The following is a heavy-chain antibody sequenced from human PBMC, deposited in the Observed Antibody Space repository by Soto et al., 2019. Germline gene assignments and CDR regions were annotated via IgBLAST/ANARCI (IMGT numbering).Heavy chain of an antibody. Sequence: GGSLRLSCAASGFTFSSYWMNWVRQAPGKGLEWVANTKQDGSEKYYVDSVKGRFTISRDNAKNTLYLQMNSLRAEDTAVYYCAKDQLLWFGESLAWGQGTLVTVSS. D-gene: IGHD3-10*01. CDR1: GFTFSSYW. V-gene: IGHV3-7*03. CDR2: TKQDGSEK. CDR3: AKDQLLWFGESLA. J-gene: IGHJ5*02.